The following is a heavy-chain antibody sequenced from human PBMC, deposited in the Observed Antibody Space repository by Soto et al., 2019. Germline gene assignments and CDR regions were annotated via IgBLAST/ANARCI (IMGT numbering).Heavy chain of an antibody. Sequence: EVQLVESGGGLIQPGGSLRLSCTASGFPFSDLWMHWVRQAPGKGLEWVSRISHDGSSTGHADYVRGRFSISRDNAKNTVYLQMNSLRAEDTAVYYCTSLSVAVDYFAFDIWGQGTVVTVS. V-gene: IGHV3-74*01. CDR1: GFPFSDLW. D-gene: IGHD6-19*01. CDR3: TSLSVAVDYFAFDI. J-gene: IGHJ3*02. CDR2: ISHDGSST.